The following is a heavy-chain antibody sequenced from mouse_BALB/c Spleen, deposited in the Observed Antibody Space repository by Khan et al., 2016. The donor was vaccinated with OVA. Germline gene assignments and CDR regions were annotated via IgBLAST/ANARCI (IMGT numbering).Heavy chain of an antibody. CDR3: ARVGYSGTMDY. CDR2: INTYTGEP. J-gene: IGHJ4*01. Sequence: LVESGPELKKPGVTVKISCKASGYTFTTYGMNWVKQAPGKGLKWMGWINTYTGEPTYVDDFKGRFVFSLETSASTAYLQINNLKNEDTATYFCARVGYSGTMDYWGQGTSVTVSS. D-gene: IGHD2-14*01. V-gene: IGHV9-3-1*01. CDR1: GYTFTTYG.